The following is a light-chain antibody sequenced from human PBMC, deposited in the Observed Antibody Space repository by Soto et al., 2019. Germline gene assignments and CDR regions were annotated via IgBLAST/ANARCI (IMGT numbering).Light chain of an antibody. J-gene: IGKJ4*01. Sequence: IQMTQSPSSLSTSLGDRVTITCRASQGISNFLAWYQQKPGKVPSLLIYGASTLQSGVPSRFSGSGSGTDFTPAISNVQPEDVATYYCQRYDSVPFTFGGGTKVDIK. CDR2: GAS. CDR1: QGISNF. V-gene: IGKV1-27*01. CDR3: QRYDSVPFT.